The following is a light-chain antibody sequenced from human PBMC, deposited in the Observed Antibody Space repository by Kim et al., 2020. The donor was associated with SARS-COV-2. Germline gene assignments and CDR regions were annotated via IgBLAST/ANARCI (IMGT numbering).Light chain of an antibody. CDR2: DVS. V-gene: IGLV2-14*01. CDR1: RSDVGGYNY. Sequence: LTQPASVSGSPGQSITISCTGTRSDVGGYNYVSWYQQHPGKAPKLMIYDVSQRPSGVSNRFSGSKSGNTASLTISGLQAEDEADYYCNSYTSSTTWVFGAGTQLTVL. CDR3: NSYTSSTTWV. J-gene: IGLJ3*02.